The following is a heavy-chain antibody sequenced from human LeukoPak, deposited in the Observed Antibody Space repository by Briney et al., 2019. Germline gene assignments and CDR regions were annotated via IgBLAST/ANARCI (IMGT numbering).Heavy chain of an antibody. CDR1: GFTFSDHY. D-gene: IGHD2-15*01. J-gene: IGHJ4*02. Sequence: PGGSLRLSCAASGFTFSDHYMDWVRQAPGKGLVWVSRINSDGSSTNYADSVKGRFTISRDNAKNTLYLQMNSLRAEDTAVYYCARGGSGIDYWGRGTLVTVSS. CDR2: INSDGSST. V-gene: IGHV3-74*01. CDR3: ARGGSGIDY.